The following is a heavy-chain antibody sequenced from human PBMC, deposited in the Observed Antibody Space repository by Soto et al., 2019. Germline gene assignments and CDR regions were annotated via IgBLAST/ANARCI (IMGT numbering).Heavy chain of an antibody. D-gene: IGHD3-9*01. J-gene: IGHJ5*02. V-gene: IGHV3-23*01. CDR3: AKDGNPIPYLTGYYRLGWFDP. CDR2: ISGSGGST. CDR1: GFTFKESA. Sequence: EVRLLEAGGGLKQPGGSLRLSCAASGFTFKESAMNWVRQAPGKGLEWVSAISGSGGSTYYADSVKGRFTISRDNSKNTLYLQMNSLRAEDTAVYYCAKDGNPIPYLTGYYRLGWFDPWGQGTLVTVSS.